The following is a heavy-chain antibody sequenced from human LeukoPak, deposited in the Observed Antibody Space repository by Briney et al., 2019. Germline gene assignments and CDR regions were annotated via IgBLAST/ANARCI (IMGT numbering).Heavy chain of an antibody. CDR1: GGTFSSYA. D-gene: IGHD3-22*01. J-gene: IGHJ6*02. V-gene: IGHV1-69*04. CDR3: ARVPHYYDSSGYYFAYYYYGMDV. Sequence: ASVKVSCKASGGTFSSYAISWVRQAPGQGLEWMGRIIPILGLANYAQKFQGRVTITADKSTSTAYMELSSLRSEDTAVYYCARVPHYYDSSGYYFAYYYYGMDVWGQGTTVTVSS. CDR2: IIPILGLA.